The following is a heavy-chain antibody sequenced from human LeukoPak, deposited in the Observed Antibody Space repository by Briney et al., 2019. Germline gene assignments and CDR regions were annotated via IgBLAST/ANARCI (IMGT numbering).Heavy chain of an antibody. J-gene: IGHJ5*02. CDR2: INPSGGST. CDR3: ARAVFGIAAAGAPFDP. CDR1: GYTFTSYY. Sequence: ASVKVSCKASGYTFTSYYMHWVRQAPGQGLEWTGTINPSGGSTSYAQKFQGRVTMTRDTSTSTVYMELSSLRSEDTAVYYCARAVFGIAAAGAPFDPWGQGTLVTVSS. D-gene: IGHD6-13*01. V-gene: IGHV1-46*01.